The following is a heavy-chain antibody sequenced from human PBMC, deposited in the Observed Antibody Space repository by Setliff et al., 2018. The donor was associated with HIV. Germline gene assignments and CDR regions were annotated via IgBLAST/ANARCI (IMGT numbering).Heavy chain of an antibody. D-gene: IGHD3-3*01. CDR1: GFTFSSYE. V-gene: IGHV3-48*03. J-gene: IGHJ6*02. CDR2: IGSGGAI. Sequence: LSLTCGASGFTFSSYEMNWVRQAPGKGLEWVSYIGSGGAIDYADSVQGRFTISRDNSKNSLYLQMNSLRVEDTAVYYCARDYLYYNLYNGSPVYGMDVWGQGTTVTVSS. CDR3: ARDYLYYNLYNGSPVYGMDV.